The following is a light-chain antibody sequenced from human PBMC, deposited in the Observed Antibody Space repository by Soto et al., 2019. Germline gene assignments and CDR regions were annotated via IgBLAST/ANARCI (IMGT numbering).Light chain of an antibody. CDR1: QSISSSF. CDR2: GAS. CDR3: QQYGSSPRT. V-gene: IGKV3-20*01. Sequence: EIVLTQSPGTLSLSPGERASLSCRPSQSISSSFLAWYQQKPGQAPRLLIYGASSRATGIPDRFSGSGSGTDFTLTISRLEPEDSAVYYCQQYGSSPRTFGQGTKVDIK. J-gene: IGKJ1*01.